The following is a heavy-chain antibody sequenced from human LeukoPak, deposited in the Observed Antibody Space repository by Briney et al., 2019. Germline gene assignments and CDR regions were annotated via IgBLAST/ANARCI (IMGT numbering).Heavy chain of an antibody. CDR2: ISWNNGSI. CDR1: GFTFDDYA. D-gene: IGHD4-23*01. Sequence: GGSLRLSCAASGFTFDDYAMHWVREAPGKGPEWVSGISWNNGSIGYADSAKGRFTISRDSAKKSLYLQMNSLRVEDTALYYCAKDLVVSNYGGSAFDVWGQGTMVIVSS. CDR3: AKDLVVSNYGGSAFDV. V-gene: IGHV3-9*01. J-gene: IGHJ3*01.